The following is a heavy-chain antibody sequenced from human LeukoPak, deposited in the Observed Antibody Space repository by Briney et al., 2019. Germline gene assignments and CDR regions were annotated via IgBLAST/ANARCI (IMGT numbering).Heavy chain of an antibody. CDR1: GFTFDRYA. Sequence: GGSLRLSCAASGFTFDRYAMSWVRQAPGKGLEWVSTISGRSRGTWYADSVKGRITISRDNFKNTLYLQVSSLRAEDTAVYYCAKNNWNLPDYWGQGTLVTVSS. CDR2: ISGRSRGT. CDR3: AKNNWNLPDY. D-gene: IGHD1-7*01. V-gene: IGHV3-23*01. J-gene: IGHJ4*02.